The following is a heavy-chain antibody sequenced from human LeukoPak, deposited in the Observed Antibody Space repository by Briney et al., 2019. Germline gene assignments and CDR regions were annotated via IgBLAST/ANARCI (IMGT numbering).Heavy chain of an antibody. V-gene: IGHV3-53*01. J-gene: IGHJ4*02. Sequence: HPEGSLRLSCVASGFSVSGVYMSWVRQAPGKGLEWVSVIYSDDSTYYADSVKGRFTISRDNSKNTLNLQMNSLRAEDTAVYYCASRPRDAAALDYWGQGTLVTVSS. CDR2: IYSDDST. D-gene: IGHD6-13*01. CDR1: GFSVSGVY. CDR3: ASRPRDAAALDY.